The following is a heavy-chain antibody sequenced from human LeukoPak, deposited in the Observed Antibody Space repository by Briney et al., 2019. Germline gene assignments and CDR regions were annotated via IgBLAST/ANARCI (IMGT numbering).Heavy chain of an antibody. CDR1: GYTFTGYY. D-gene: IGHD2-2*02. CDR2: INPNSGGT. Sequence: ASVKVSCKASGYTFTGYYMHWVRQAPGQGLEWMGWINPNSGGTNYAQKFQGRVTMTRDTSISTAYMELSRLRSDGTAVYYCARVSRAISAFDIWGQGTMVTVSS. J-gene: IGHJ3*02. CDR3: ARVSRAISAFDI. V-gene: IGHV1-2*02.